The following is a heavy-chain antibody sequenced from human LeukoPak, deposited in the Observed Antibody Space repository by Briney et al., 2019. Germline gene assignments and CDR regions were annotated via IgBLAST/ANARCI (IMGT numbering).Heavy chain of an antibody. CDR1: GFTFSNYS. J-gene: IGHJ3*02. CDR2: VIRSSSTI. CDR3: ARAKRNGFDI. Sequence: PGGSLRLSCAASGFTFSNYSTNWVRQAPGKGLEWVSYVIRSSSTIYYADSVKGRFTISRDNAKNSLYLQMNSLRAEDTAVYYCARAKRNGFDIWGQGTMVTVSS. V-gene: IGHV3-48*01.